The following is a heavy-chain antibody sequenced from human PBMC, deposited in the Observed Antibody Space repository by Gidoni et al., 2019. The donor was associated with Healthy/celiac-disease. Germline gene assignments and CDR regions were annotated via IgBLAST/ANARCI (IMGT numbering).Heavy chain of an antibody. CDR3: AGSGVAARWGADWFDP. D-gene: IGHD6-6*01. J-gene: IGHJ5*02. V-gene: IGHV1-18*01. CDR2: ISAYNGNT. Sequence: QVQLVQSGAEVKTPGASVKVSCKASGYTFTSYGISWVRQAPGQGLEWMGWISAYNGNTNYAQKLQGRVTMTTDTSTSTAYMELRSLRSDDTAVYYCAGSGVAARWGADWFDPWGQGTLVTVSS. CDR1: GYTFTSYG.